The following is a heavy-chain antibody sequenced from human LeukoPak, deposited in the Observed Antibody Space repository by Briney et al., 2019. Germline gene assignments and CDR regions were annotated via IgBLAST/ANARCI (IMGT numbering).Heavy chain of an antibody. CDR1: GYTFTGYY. CDR2: INPNSGGT. CDR3: ARTLITMIVVVLFDY. V-gene: IGHV1-2*02. D-gene: IGHD3-22*01. J-gene: IGHJ4*02. Sequence: ASVKVSCKASGYTFTGYYMHGVRQAPGQGLEWMGWINPNSGGTNYAQKFQGRVTMTRDTSISTAYMELSRLRSDDTAVYYCARTLITMIVVVLFDYWGQGTLVTVSS.